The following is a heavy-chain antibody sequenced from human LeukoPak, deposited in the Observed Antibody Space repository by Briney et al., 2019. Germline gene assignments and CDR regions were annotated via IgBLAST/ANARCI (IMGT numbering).Heavy chain of an antibody. CDR1: GYTFTGYW. J-gene: IGHJ6*03. V-gene: IGHV1-46*01. CDR3: ARGSSSSWYGSFYYYMDV. Sequence: ASVKLSCKAFGYTFTGYWMHWVRQAPGQGPEWMGVISPSGGSTIYAQKFKGRVTLTRDMSTSTDYLELSSLRSEDTAVYYCARGSSSSWYGSFYYYMDVWGKGTTVTISS. CDR2: ISPSGGST. D-gene: IGHD6-13*01.